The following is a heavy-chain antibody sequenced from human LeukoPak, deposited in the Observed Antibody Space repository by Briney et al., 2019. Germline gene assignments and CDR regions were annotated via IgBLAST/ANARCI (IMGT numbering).Heavy chain of an antibody. CDR3: ARADGSHYGLKDY. Sequence: TGGSLRLSCAASGFTFSSYWMHWVRQAPGKGLVWVSRINSDGSSTSYADSVKGRFTISRDNAKNTLSLQMNSLRAEDTGLYYCARADGSHYGLKDYWGQGTLVTVSS. V-gene: IGHV3-74*01. J-gene: IGHJ4*02. CDR1: GFTFSSYW. CDR2: INSDGSST. D-gene: IGHD1-26*01.